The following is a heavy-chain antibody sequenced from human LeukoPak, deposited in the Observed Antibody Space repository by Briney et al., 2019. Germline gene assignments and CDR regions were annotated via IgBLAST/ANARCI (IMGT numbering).Heavy chain of an antibody. CDR3: VKGRLEDGGNSLFDY. Sequence: GGSLRLSCAASGFTFSSYGMTWVRQAPGKGLEWVSVIGSSGTEIYYANSVKGRFTVSRDNSKNTLFLQMNSLRLEDSAVYFCVKGRLEDGGNSLFDYWGQGTLVTVSS. J-gene: IGHJ4*02. CDR1: GFTFSSYG. CDR2: IGSSGTEI. D-gene: IGHD4-23*01. V-gene: IGHV3-23*01.